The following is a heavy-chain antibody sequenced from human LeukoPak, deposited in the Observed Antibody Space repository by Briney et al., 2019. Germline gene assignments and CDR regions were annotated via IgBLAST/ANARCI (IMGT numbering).Heavy chain of an antibody. CDR1: GYTFTGYY. V-gene: IGHV1-2*02. CDR3: AREGYYDSSGYRFDY. D-gene: IGHD3-22*01. J-gene: IGHJ4*02. Sequence: ASVKVSCKASGYTFTGYYMHSVRQAPGQGLEWMGWINPNSGGTNYAQKFQGRVTMTRDTSISTAYMELSRLRSDDTAVYYCAREGYYDSSGYRFDYWGQGTLVTVSS. CDR2: INPNSGGT.